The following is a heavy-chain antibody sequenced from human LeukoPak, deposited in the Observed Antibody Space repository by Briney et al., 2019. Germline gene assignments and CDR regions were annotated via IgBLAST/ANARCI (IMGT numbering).Heavy chain of an antibody. CDR1: GFTFSSYW. Sequence: GGSLRLSCAASGFTFSSYWMSWVRQAPGKGLEWVANIKQDGSEKYYVDSVKGRFTISRDNARSSLYLQMNSLRAEDTAGYYCARDWGYYDSSGYPHYWGQGTLVTVSS. D-gene: IGHD3-22*01. CDR3: ARDWGYYDSSGYPHY. V-gene: IGHV3-7*01. CDR2: IKQDGSEK. J-gene: IGHJ4*02.